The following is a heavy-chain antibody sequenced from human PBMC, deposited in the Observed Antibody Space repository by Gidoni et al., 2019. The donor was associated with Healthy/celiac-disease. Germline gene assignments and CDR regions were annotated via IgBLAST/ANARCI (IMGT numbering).Heavy chain of an antibody. Sequence: QVQLQESGPGLVKPSGTLSLTCAVSGGSIRRSNWWSWVRQPPGKGLEWIGEIYHSGSTNYNPSLKSRVTISVDKSKNQFSLKLSSVTAADTAVYYCARGYCSSTSCQIYYYYYGMDVWGQGTTVTVSS. J-gene: IGHJ6*02. CDR2: IYHSGST. CDR3: ARGYCSSTSCQIYYYYYGMDV. V-gene: IGHV4-4*02. D-gene: IGHD2-2*01. CDR1: GGSIRRSNW.